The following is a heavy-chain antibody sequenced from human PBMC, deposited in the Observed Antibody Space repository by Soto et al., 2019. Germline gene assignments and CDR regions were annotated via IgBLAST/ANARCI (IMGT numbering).Heavy chain of an antibody. CDR1: GGSISSSSYY. V-gene: IGHV4-39*01. D-gene: IGHD3-10*01. J-gene: IGHJ4*02. CDR2: IYYSGST. Sequence: SETLSLTCTVSGGSISSSSYYWGWIRQPPGKGLEWIGSIYYSGSTYYNPSLKSRVTISVDTSKNQFSLKLSSVTAADTAVYYCARRRGMVRGDFDYWGQGTLVTVSS. CDR3: ARRRGMVRGDFDY.